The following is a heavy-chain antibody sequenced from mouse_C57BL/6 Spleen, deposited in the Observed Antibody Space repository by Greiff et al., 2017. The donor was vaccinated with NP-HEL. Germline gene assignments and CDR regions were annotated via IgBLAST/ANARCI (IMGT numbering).Heavy chain of an antibody. V-gene: IGHV5-17*01. D-gene: IGHD1-1*01. CDR3: ARGYYGSSFAY. CDR1: GFTFSDYG. J-gene: IGHJ3*01. Sequence: EVMLVESGGGLVKPGGSLKLSCAASGFTFSDYGMHWVRQAPEKGLEWVAYISSGSSTIYYADTVKGRFTISRDNAKNTLFLQMTSLRSDDTAMYYCARGYYGSSFAYWGQGTLVTVSA. CDR2: ISSGSSTI.